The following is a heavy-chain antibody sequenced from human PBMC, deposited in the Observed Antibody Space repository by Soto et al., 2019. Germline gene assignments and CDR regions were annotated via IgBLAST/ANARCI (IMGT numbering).Heavy chain of an antibody. CDR1: GDTFNFYS. D-gene: IGHD3-10*01. CDR3: ATSYGSGYRAFDY. CDR2: VNPILSLS. J-gene: IGHJ4*02. Sequence: QVQLVQSGAEVKRPGSSVKDSCKASGDTFNFYSINWVRQAPGLGLEWLGRVNPILSLSNYAQRFQGRVTMTADKSTSTAYMILNSLKSEDTAIYYCATSYGSGYRAFDYWGQGALVTVSS. V-gene: IGHV1-69*02.